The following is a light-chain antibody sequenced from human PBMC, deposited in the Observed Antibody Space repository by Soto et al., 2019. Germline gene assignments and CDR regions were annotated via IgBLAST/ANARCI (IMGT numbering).Light chain of an antibody. J-gene: IGKJ4*01. V-gene: IGKV1-9*01. CDR1: QGIGSY. CDR3: QQLNNYPLT. CDR2: AAS. Sequence: DIQLTQSPSFLSASLGDRVTITCRASQGIGSYLAWYQQKPGKAPRLLIYAASTLQSGVPSRFNGSGSDTEFTLTISSLQPEDFATYYCQQLNNYPLTFGGGTKVEIK.